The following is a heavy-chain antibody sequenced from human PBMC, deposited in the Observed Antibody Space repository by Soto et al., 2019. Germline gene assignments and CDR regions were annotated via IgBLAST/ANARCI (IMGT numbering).Heavy chain of an antibody. CDR3: VSQGSYYNPPFDY. CDR2: ISGSGGST. Sequence: PGGSLRLSCAASGFTFSSYAMSWVRQAPGKGLEWVSAISGSGGSTYYADSVKGRFTISRDNSKNTLYLQMNSLRAEDTAVYYCVSQGSYYNPPFDYWGQGTLVTVSS. D-gene: IGHD3-10*01. V-gene: IGHV3-23*01. J-gene: IGHJ4*02. CDR1: GFTFSSYA.